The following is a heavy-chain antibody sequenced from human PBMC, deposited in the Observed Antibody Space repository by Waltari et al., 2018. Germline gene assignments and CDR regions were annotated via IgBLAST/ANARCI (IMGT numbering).Heavy chain of an antibody. Sequence: QVQLQESGPGLVEASQTLSLTCNVSGALIRSGRFFWSWLRQRPGKGLEWIGHIYHTGTTYYNSSLKSVATISVDKSKNQIFVRLASVTAADSALYYCARRDYENNWFDPWGQGTLVTVS. CDR2: IYHTGTT. CDR1: GALIRSGRFF. D-gene: IGHD3-16*01. V-gene: IGHV4-30-4*01. CDR3: ARRDYENNWFDP. J-gene: IGHJ5*02.